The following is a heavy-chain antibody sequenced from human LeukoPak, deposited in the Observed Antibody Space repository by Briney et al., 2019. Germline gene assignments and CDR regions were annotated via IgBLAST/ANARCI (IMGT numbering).Heavy chain of an antibody. J-gene: IGHJ4*02. D-gene: IGHD1-26*01. V-gene: IGHV4-59*08. CDR1: GGSISSYY. CDR3: ARTNSGSSSIDY. CDR2: IYYSGST. Sequence: SETLSLTCTVSGGSISSYYWSWIRQPPGKGLEWIGYIYYSGSTNYNPSLKSRVTISVDTSTNQFSLKLSSVTAAGTAVYYCARTNSGSSSIDYWGQGTLVTVSS.